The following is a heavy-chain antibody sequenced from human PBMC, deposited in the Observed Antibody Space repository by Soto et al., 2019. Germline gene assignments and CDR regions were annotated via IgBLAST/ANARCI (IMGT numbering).Heavy chain of an antibody. Sequence: GGSLRLSCAGSGFTFSSYAMSWVRQAPGKGLEWVSAISGSGGSTYYADSVKGRFTISRDNSKNTLYLQMNSLRAEDTAVYYCAKDPEVLRFLEWAFDYWGQGTLVTVSS. CDR2: ISGSGGST. J-gene: IGHJ4*02. D-gene: IGHD3-3*01. CDR1: GFTFSSYA. CDR3: AKDPEVLRFLEWAFDY. V-gene: IGHV3-23*01.